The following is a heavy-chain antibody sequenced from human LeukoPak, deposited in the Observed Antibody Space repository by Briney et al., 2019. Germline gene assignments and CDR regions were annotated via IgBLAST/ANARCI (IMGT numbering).Heavy chain of an antibody. V-gene: IGHV4-34*01. CDR1: GGSFSGYY. Sequence: PSETLSLTCAVYGGSFSGYYWSWIRQPPGKGLEWIGEINHSGSTNYNPSLKSRVTISVDTSKNQFSLKPSSVTAADTAVYYCARAGYSSSYNWFDPWGQGTLVTVSS. D-gene: IGHD6-13*01. CDR2: INHSGST. CDR3: ARAGYSSSYNWFDP. J-gene: IGHJ5*02.